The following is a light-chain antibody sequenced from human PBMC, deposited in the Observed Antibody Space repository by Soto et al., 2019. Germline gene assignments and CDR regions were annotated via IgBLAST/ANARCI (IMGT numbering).Light chain of an antibody. CDR1: QTVSRN. CDR2: GAS. J-gene: IGKJ3*01. V-gene: IGKV3-15*01. CDR3: QQYMNWPPFP. Sequence: EIVMTQSPATLSVSPGERATLSCRASQTVSRNVAWYQQKPGQSPRLLFHGASSRASGIPARFSAGGSGTEFTLTINSLHSEDFAVYFCQQYMNWPPFPFGPGTKRESK.